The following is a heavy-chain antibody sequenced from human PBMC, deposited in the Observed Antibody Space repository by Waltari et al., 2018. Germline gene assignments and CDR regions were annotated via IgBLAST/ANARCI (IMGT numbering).Heavy chain of an antibody. CDR3: AGGRTSLLWFGELFF. V-gene: IGHV1-69*05. D-gene: IGHD3-10*01. CDR2: IIPNFGTA. CDR1: GGTFSSYA. Sequence: VQLVQSGAEVQKPGSSVKVSCNASGGTFSSYAISWVRQAPGQGLEWMGGIIPNFGTANYAKKFQGSVTITTDESTSTAYMELSSLRSEDTAVDYCAGGRTSLLWFGELFFWGQGTLVTVSS. J-gene: IGHJ4*02.